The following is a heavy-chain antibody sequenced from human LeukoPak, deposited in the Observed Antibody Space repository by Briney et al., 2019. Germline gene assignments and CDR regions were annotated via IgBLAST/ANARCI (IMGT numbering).Heavy chain of an antibody. CDR1: GGSISSSSYY. J-gene: IGHJ4*02. D-gene: IGHD6-13*01. CDR2: IYYSGST. Sequence: PSETLSLTCTDSGGSISSSSYYWGWIRQPPGKGLEWIGSIYYSGSTYYNPSLKSRVTISVDTSKNQFSLKLSSVTAADTAVYYCARMVQYSSSWFDYWGQGTLVTVSS. CDR3: ARMVQYSSSWFDY. V-gene: IGHV4-39*01.